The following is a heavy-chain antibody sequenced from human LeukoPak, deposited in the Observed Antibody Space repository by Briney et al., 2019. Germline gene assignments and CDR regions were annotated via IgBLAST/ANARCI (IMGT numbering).Heavy chain of an antibody. D-gene: IGHD3-10*01. CDR1: GFTFSSSG. CDR3: AKRFRQNSGSYYSNAFEV. CDR2: IRHDGTSK. V-gene: IGHV3-30*02. J-gene: IGHJ3*01. Sequence: GGSLRLSCSASGFTFSSSGIHWVRQAPGKGLDWVAFIRHDGTSKYYAESVKGRFTISADNYKNTVYLQMNSLRPEDTAVYYCAKRFRQNSGSYYSNAFEVWGQGTMVTVSS.